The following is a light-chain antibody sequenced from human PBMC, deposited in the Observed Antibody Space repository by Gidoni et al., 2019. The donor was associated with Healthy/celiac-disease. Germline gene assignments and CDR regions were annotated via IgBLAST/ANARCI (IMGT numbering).Light chain of an antibody. CDR3: QQYNSYSS. V-gene: IGKV1-5*03. CDR2: KAS. Sequence: DLQMTQSPSTLSASVGDRVTITCRASQSISSWLAWYQQKPGKAPKLLIYKASSLESGVPSRFSGSGSGTEFTLTISSLQPDDFATYYCQQYNSYSSFGGXTKVEIK. CDR1: QSISSW. J-gene: IGKJ4*01.